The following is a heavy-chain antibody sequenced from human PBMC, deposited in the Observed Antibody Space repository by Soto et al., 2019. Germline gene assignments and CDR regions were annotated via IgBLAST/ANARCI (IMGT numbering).Heavy chain of an antibody. CDR1: GFTFSSNA. CDR2: TTASGDRT. CDR3: ATRDCGGGTCYFDY. D-gene: IGHD2-15*01. Sequence: EVHLVESGGGLVQPGGSLRLSCAASGFTFSSNAIHWVRQAPGKGLEWVSATTASGDRTYYGDSVKGRFTISRDNSKNTVYLQMNSLRADDTAVYYCATRDCGGGTCYFDYWGQGTLVTVSS. V-gene: IGHV3-23*04. J-gene: IGHJ4*02.